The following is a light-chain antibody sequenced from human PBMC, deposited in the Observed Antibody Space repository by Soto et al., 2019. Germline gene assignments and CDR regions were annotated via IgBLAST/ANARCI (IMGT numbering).Light chain of an antibody. CDR2: EVT. CDR3: SSYAGRNNLV. CDR1: SSDVGGYNF. Sequence: QSVLTQPPSASGSPGQSVAISCTGTSSDVGGYNFVSWYQQHPGKAPKLMIYEVTKRPSGVPDRFSGSTSGNTASLTVSGLQAEDEADYYCSSYAGRNNLVFGGGTKLTVL. J-gene: IGLJ3*02. V-gene: IGLV2-8*01.